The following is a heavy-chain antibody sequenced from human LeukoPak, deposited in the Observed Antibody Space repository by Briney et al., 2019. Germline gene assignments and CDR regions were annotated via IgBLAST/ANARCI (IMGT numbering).Heavy chain of an antibody. CDR1: GGSISPYY. CDR2: IYYSGST. V-gene: IGHV4-59*01. D-gene: IGHD2-15*01. Sequence: SETLSLTCTVSGGSISPYYWSWIRQPPGKGLEWIGYIYYSGSTKYNPSLKSRVSISVETSKNQFSLELSSVTAADTAVYYCARGFCSGGSCYSAIFDYWGQGTLVTVSS. J-gene: IGHJ4*02. CDR3: ARGFCSGGSCYSAIFDY.